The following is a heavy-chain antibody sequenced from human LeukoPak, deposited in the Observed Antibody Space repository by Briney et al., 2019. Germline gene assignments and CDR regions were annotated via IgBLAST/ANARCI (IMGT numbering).Heavy chain of an antibody. CDR1: GFTFSSYW. CDR2: IGSSGSTI. Sequence: GGSLRLSCAASGFTFSSYWMSWVRQAPGKGLEWVSYIGSSGSTIYYADSVKGRFTISRDNAKNSLYLQMNSLRAEDTAVYYCARFYDSSGYYGYWGQGTLVTVSS. CDR3: ARFYDSSGYYGY. J-gene: IGHJ4*02. V-gene: IGHV3-48*04. D-gene: IGHD3-22*01.